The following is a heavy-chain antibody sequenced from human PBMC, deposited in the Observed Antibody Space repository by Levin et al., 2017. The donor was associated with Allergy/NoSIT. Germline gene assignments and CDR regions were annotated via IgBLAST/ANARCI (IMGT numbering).Heavy chain of an antibody. CDR3: AKVNIVATILVGEYYFDY. CDR1: GFTFSSYA. CDR2: ISGSGGST. Sequence: PGGSLRLSCAASGFTFSSYAMSWVRQAPGKGLEWVSAISGSGGSTYYADSVKGRFTISRDNSKNTLYLQMNSLRAEDTAVYYCAKVNIVATILVGEYYFDYWGQGTLVTVSS. V-gene: IGHV3-23*01. J-gene: IGHJ4*02. D-gene: IGHD5-12*01.